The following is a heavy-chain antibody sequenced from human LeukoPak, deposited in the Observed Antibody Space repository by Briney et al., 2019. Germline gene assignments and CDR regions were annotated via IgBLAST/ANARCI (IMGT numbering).Heavy chain of an antibody. D-gene: IGHD3-22*01. V-gene: IGHV5-51*01. J-gene: IGHJ4*02. CDR3: ARRNFDPSGSASLDY. CDR2: VYPADSDT. Sequence: KAGESLKISCKGSGYSFTNYWIAWVRQMPGKGLEWMGVVYPADSDTRYSPSFQGQVSISADKSMNTAYLQWSVLKASDTAMYYCARRNFDPSGSASLDYWGQGTLVTVSS. CDR1: GYSFTNYW.